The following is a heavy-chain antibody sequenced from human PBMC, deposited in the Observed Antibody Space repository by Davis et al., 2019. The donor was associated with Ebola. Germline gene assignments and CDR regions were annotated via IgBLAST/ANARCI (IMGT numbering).Heavy chain of an antibody. D-gene: IGHD3-22*01. CDR2: IYYTEST. Sequence: SETLSLTCTVSGGSISSYYWSWIRQPPGKGLEWIGYIYYTESTNYNPSLKSRVTLSVDMSKNQFSLKMTSVTAADTAVYYCARGAHYYDSSGYDSWGQGTLVTVSS. J-gene: IGHJ4*02. V-gene: IGHV4-59*01. CDR3: ARGAHYYDSSGYDS. CDR1: GGSISSYY.